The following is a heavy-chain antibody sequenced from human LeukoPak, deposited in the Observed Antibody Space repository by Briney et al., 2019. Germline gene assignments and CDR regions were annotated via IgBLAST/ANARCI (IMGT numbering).Heavy chain of an antibody. J-gene: IGHJ3*01. CDR3: ARLLGGYFAGDAFDV. CDR1: GGSVSSRPHF. V-gene: IGHV4-39*02. CDR2: TCYTGST. Sequence: SETLSLTCTVSGGSVSSRPHFWAWIRQTPGKGLEWIGTTCYTGSTNYNPSLKSRVTISVDVSTDTFSLNLGSVTAADTAVYYCARLLGGYFAGDAFDVWGQGTMVTVSS. D-gene: IGHD3-9*01.